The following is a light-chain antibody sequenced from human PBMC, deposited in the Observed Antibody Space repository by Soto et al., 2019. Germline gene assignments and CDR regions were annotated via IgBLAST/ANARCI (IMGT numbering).Light chain of an antibody. Sequence: QSALTQPASVSGSPGQSITISCTGTSSDVGSYNLVSWYQHHPGKAPKLMICEGSKRPSGVSNRFSGSKSGNTASLTISGLQAEDEADYYCCSYARSSTWVFGGGTKVTVL. V-gene: IGLV2-23*01. CDR3: CSYARSSTWV. CDR2: EGS. J-gene: IGLJ3*02. CDR1: SSDVGSYNL.